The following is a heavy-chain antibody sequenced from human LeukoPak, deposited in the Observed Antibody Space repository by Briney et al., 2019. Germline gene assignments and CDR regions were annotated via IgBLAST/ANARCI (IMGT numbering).Heavy chain of an antibody. CDR1: GYTFTSYD. J-gene: IGHJ5*02. D-gene: IGHD3-3*01. CDR3: ARGGKRITIFGVVIILWFDP. V-gene: IGHV1-8*03. CDR2: MNPNSGNT. Sequence: ASVKVSCKASGYTFTSYDINWVRQATGQGLEWMGWMNPNSGNTGYAQKFQGRVTITRNTSISTAYMELSSLRSEDTAVYYCARGGKRITIFGVVIILWFDPWGQGTLVTVSS.